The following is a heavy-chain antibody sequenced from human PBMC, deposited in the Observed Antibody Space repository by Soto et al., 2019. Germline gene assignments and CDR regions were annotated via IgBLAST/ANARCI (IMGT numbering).Heavy chain of an antibody. CDR3: AKDLSVATILGAYYYYYGMDV. D-gene: IGHD5-12*01. CDR2: ISYDGSNK. V-gene: IGHV3-30*18. J-gene: IGHJ6*02. Sequence: GGSLRLSCAASGFTFSSYGMHWVRQAPGKGLEWVAVISYDGSNKYYADSVKGRFTISRDNSKNTLYLQMNSLRAEDTAVYYCAKDLSVATILGAYYYYYGMDVWGQGTTVTVSS. CDR1: GFTFSSYG.